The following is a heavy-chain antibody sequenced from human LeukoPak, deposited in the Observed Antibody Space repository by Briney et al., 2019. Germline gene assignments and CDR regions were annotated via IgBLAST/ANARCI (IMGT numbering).Heavy chain of an antibody. CDR3: ARDSYSGRRTSYYFDY. D-gene: IGHD1-26*01. Sequence: MSSETLSLTCTVSGGSISSSSYYWGWIRQPPGKGLEWIGSIYYSGSTNYNPSLKSRVTISVDKSKNQFSLKLSSVTAADTAVYYCARDSYSGRRTSYYFDYWGQGTLVTVSS. V-gene: IGHV4-39*07. CDR1: GGSISSSSYY. J-gene: IGHJ4*02. CDR2: IYYSGST.